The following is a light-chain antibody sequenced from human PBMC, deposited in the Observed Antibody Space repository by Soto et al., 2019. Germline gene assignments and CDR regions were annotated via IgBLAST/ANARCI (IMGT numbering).Light chain of an antibody. V-gene: IGLV1-47*01. J-gene: IGLJ1*01. CDR3: AAWDDSLSGRV. CDR2: RNN. CDR1: SSNIGSNY. Sequence: QSALTQPPSASGTPGQRVTISCSGSSSNIGSNYVYWYQQLPGTAPKLLIYRNNQRPSGVPDRFSGSKSGTSASLAIGGLRSEDEADYYCAAWDDSLSGRVFGTGSMVTVL.